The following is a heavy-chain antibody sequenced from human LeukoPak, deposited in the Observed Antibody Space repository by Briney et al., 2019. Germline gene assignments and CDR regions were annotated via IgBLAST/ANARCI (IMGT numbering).Heavy chain of an antibody. J-gene: IGHJ4*02. CDR3: ARGPEDYYESSGYFYL. CDR2: ISSSGGAR. Sequence: GGSLRLSCAASGFTFNNYEMNWVRQAPGKGLEWVSYISSSGGARYYADSVKGRFTISRDNANNSLYLQMNSLRGEDTAVYYCARGPEDYYESSGYFYLWGQGTLVTVSS. CDR1: GFTFNNYE. V-gene: IGHV3-48*03. D-gene: IGHD3-22*01.